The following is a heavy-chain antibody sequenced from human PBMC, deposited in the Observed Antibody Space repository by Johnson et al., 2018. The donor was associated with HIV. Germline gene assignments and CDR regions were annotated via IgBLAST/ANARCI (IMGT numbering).Heavy chain of an antibody. D-gene: IGHD1-14*01. V-gene: IGHV3-66*02. J-gene: IGHJ3*02. Sequence: VQLVESGGGLVQPGGSLRLSCAASGFTFSSYWMSWVRQAPGKGLEWVSVIYSGGSTYYADSVKGRFTISRDNSKNTLYLQMNSLRAEDPAVYYCASASAVFDAFDIWGQGTMVTVSS. CDR2: IYSGGST. CDR3: ASASAVFDAFDI. CDR1: GFTFSSYW.